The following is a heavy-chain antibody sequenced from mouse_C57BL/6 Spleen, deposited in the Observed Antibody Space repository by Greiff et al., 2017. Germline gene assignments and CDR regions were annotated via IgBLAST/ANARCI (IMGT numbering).Heavy chain of an antibody. CDR1: GYAFSSSW. V-gene: IGHV1-82*01. Sequence: VQLQESGPELVKPGASVKISCKASGYAFSSSWMNWVKQRPGKGLEWIGRIYPGDGDTNYNGKFKGKATLTADKSSSTAYMQLSSLTSEDSAVYFCARSGGYAWFAYWGQGTLVTVSA. CDR3: ARSGGYAWFAY. D-gene: IGHD2-2*01. CDR2: IYPGDGDT. J-gene: IGHJ3*01.